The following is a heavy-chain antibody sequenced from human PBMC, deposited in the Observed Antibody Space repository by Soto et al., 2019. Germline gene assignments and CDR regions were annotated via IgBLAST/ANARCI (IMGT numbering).Heavy chain of an antibody. V-gene: IGHV3-30-3*01. CDR1: GLTFSRYT. CDR3: ARCRSERPFDY. J-gene: IGHJ4*02. Sequence: QVQLVESGGGVVQPGRSLRLSCAASGLTFSRYTMHWVRQAPGKGLEWVAVISYDGNNKYYADSVKGRFTISRDNSKNTLSLQRNSLRAEDTAVYYCARCRSERPFDYWGQGTLVTVSS. CDR2: ISYDGNNK.